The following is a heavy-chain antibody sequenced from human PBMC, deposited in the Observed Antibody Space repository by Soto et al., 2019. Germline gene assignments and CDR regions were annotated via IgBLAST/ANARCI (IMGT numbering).Heavy chain of an antibody. Sequence: PSETLSLTCTVSGGSISSYYWSWIRQPPGKGLEWIGYIYYSGSTNYNPSLKSRVTISVDTSKNQFSLKLSSVTAADTAVYYCAGGRDSSGYYYLRAYFDYWGQGTLVTVSS. CDR3: AGGRDSSGYYYLRAYFDY. V-gene: IGHV4-59*01. CDR1: GGSISSYY. CDR2: IYYSGST. J-gene: IGHJ4*02. D-gene: IGHD3-22*01.